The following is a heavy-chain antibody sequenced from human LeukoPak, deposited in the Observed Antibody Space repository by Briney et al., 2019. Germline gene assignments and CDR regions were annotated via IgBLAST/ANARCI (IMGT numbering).Heavy chain of an antibody. Sequence: GGSLRLSCAASGFTFSNYAMHWVRQALDKGLEWVAVISYDGRNKYYADSVKGRFTISRDNSKNTLYVQMNTLRTDDTAVYYCARDSYGADYWGQGTLVTVSS. CDR3: ARDSYGADY. J-gene: IGHJ4*02. CDR1: GFTFSNYA. CDR2: ISYDGRNK. D-gene: IGHD4-17*01. V-gene: IGHV3-30*04.